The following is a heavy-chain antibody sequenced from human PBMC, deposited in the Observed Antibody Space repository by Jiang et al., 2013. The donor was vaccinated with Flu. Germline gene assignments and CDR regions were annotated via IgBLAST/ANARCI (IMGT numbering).Heavy chain of an antibody. J-gene: IGHJ6*02. D-gene: IGHD3-3*01. CDR1: GFTFSDYY. V-gene: IGHV3-11*01. CDR3: ARGGYYDFWSGYGLDV. Sequence: SGGGLVKPGGSLRLSCAASGFTFSDYYMSWIRQAPGKGLEWVSYIYSGGSAIYYADSVKGRFTISRDNTKNSLSLQMNSLRADDTAVYYCARGGYYDFWSGYGLDVWGQGTTVTVSS. CDR2: IYSGGSAI.